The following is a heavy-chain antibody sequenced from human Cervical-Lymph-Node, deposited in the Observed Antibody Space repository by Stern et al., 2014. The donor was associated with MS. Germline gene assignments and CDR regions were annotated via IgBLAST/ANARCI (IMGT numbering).Heavy chain of an antibody. V-gene: IGHV5-51*01. CDR2: FNPYDTDT. Sequence: EVQLVESGAEVKKPGESLKVSCKLSGYSFTIYYIAWVRQMPGKGLEWMGVFNPYDTDTTYSPSFQGQVSISAAKSITTAYLQWSSLRASDTAMYYCARHVQGFDYWGQGTLVTVSS. CDR3: ARHVQGFDY. J-gene: IGHJ4*02. CDR1: GYSFTIYY.